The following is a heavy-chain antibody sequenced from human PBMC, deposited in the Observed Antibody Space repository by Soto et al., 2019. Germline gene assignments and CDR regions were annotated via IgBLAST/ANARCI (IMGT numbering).Heavy chain of an antibody. CDR2: INSDGSST. Sequence: EVQLVESGGGLVQPGGSLRLSCAASEFTFNNYWMHWVRQAPGKGLVWVSRINSDGSSTSYADSVKGRFTISRDNAKNTLYLQMNSRRDEDTAVYYCASSLLTPFDYWGQGTLVTVSS. V-gene: IGHV3-74*01. CDR1: EFTFNNYW. CDR3: ASSLLTPFDY. D-gene: IGHD7-27*01. J-gene: IGHJ4*02.